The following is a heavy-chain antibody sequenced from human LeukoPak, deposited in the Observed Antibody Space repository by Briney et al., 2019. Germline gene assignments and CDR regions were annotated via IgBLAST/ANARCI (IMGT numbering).Heavy chain of an antibody. J-gene: IGHJ5*02. CDR3: ARRMSSTVGGFDP. D-gene: IGHD4-17*01. V-gene: IGHV4-59*01. CDR1: GGSISSYY. CDR2: IYYSGST. Sequence: SETLSLTCTVSGGSISSYYWSWIRQPPGKGLEWIGYIYYSGSTNYNPSLKSRVTISVDTSENQFSLKLSSVTAADTAVYYCARRMSSTVGGFDPWGQGTLVTVSS.